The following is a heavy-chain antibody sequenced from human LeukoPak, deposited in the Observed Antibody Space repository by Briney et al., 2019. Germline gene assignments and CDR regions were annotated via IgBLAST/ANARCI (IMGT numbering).Heavy chain of an antibody. CDR3: ARAESYGMDV. CDR2: ISYDGSNK. Sequence: GRSLRLSCAASGFTFSSYAMHWVRQAPGKGLEWVAVISYDGSNKYYADSVKGRFTISRDNAKNSLYLQMNSLRAEDTAVYYCARAESYGMDVWGQGATVTVSS. J-gene: IGHJ6*02. V-gene: IGHV3-30*07. CDR1: GFTFSSYA.